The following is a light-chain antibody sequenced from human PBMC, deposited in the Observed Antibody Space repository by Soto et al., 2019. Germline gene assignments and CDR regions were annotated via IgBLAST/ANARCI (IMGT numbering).Light chain of an antibody. J-gene: IGKJ5*01. V-gene: IGKV3-20*01. CDR2: DAS. CDR3: QQYGSSPPIT. CDR1: QSVSNNY. Sequence: EIVLTQSPGTLSMSPGDGATLSCRASQSVSNNYLAWYQQKPGQAPRLFIYDASRRATGIPDRFSGSGSGTDFTLTISRLEPEYFAVYYCQQYGSSPPITFGQGTRLEIK.